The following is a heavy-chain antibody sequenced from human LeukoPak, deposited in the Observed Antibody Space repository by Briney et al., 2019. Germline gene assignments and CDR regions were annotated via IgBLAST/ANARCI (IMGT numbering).Heavy chain of an antibody. CDR2: IYTSGST. CDR3: AGGGFLEWLPGGYYYGMDV. Sequence: PSETLSLTCTVSGGSISSYYWSWIRQPAGKGLEWIGRIYTSGSTNYNPSLKSRVTMSVDKTKNQFSLKLSSGTAADTGVYCFAGGGFLEWLPGGYYYGMDVWGQGTRVTVS. CDR1: GGSISSYY. J-gene: IGHJ6*02. D-gene: IGHD3-3*01. V-gene: IGHV4-4*07.